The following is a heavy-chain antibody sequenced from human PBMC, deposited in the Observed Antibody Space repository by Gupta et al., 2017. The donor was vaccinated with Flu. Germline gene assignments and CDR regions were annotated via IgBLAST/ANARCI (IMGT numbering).Heavy chain of an antibody. D-gene: IGHD3-3*01. Sequence: PGKGLEWVAVISDDGINKFYADSVKGRFTISRDNSKNTLYLQMNSLRTEDTAVYYCARAKNYDFWSGYATPDYWGQGTLVTVSS. V-gene: IGHV3-30*03. CDR2: ISDDGINK. J-gene: IGHJ4*02. CDR3: ARAKNYDFWSGYATPDY.